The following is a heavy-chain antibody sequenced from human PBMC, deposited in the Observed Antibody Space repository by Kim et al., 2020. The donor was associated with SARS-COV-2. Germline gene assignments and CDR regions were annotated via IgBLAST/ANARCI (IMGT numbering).Heavy chain of an antibody. CDR1: GGSFSGYY. CDR2: INNSGST. Sequence: ETLSLTCAVYGGSFSGYYWNWIRQPPGKGLEWIGEINNSGSTNYNPSLKSRVTISVDTSKNQFSLRLTSVTAADTAVYYCATTSGYWGQGALVTVSS. J-gene: IGHJ4*02. V-gene: IGHV4-34*01. CDR3: ATTSGY.